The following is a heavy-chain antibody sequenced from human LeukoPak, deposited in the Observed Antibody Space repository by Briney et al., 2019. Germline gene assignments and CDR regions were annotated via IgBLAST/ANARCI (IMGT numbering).Heavy chain of an antibody. Sequence: ASVTVSFKASGYTFTDYYMHWVRQAPGQGLEWMGWINPNSGGTNYAQKFQGRVTMTRDTSISTAYMELSRLRSDDTAVYYCARDRSSSWFFGHRGLDYYYYYMDVWGKGTTVTVSS. CDR3: ARDRSSSWFFGHRGLDYYYYYMDV. CDR2: INPNSGGT. CDR1: GYTFTDYY. J-gene: IGHJ6*03. V-gene: IGHV1-2*02. D-gene: IGHD6-13*01.